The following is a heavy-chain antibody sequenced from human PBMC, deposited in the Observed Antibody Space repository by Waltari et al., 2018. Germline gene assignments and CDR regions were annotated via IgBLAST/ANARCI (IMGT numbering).Heavy chain of an antibody. Sequence: QVQLQESGSGLVKPSETLSLTCTVSGGSISSYYWSWIRQPPGTRLEWIGYIYYSGSTNYKPSLKSRVTISVDTSKNQFSLKLSSVTAADTAVYYCARAVVVVPATLRYYYYYYYMDVWGKGTTVTVSS. CDR3: ARAVVVVPATLRYYYYYYYMDV. J-gene: IGHJ6*03. CDR1: GGSISSYY. V-gene: IGHV4-59*01. D-gene: IGHD2-2*01. CDR2: IYYSGST.